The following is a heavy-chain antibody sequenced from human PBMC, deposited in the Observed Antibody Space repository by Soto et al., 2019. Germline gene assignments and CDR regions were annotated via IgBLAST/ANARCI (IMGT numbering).Heavy chain of an antibody. Sequence: QVQLVQSGAEVKKPGASVKVSCKASGYSFINYGVSWVRQAPGQGLEWMGWIAAYNGYTKYAQKFQGRVTMTTDTSTNTAYMELRSLRSDDTAVYYCARDFSTIGRGFDPWGQGTLVTVSS. CDR1: GYSFINYG. D-gene: IGHD3-3*02. J-gene: IGHJ5*02. CDR3: ARDFSTIGRGFDP. CDR2: IAAYNGYT. V-gene: IGHV1-18*01.